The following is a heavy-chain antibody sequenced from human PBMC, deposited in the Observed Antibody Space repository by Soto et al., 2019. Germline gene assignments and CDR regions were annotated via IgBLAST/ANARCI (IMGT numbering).Heavy chain of an antibody. J-gene: IGHJ4*02. D-gene: IGHD1-26*01. Sequence: SVKVSCKTSGGTFSSYAMSCVRQAPGQGLEWMGGIIPIFGTTNYAQKFQGRVTITADESTSTTYLELSSLRSEDTAVYYCARRGTWSGSNYGGVDYYFDYWGQGTLVTVS. CDR1: GGTFSSYA. CDR3: ARRGTWSGSNYGGVDYYFDY. V-gene: IGHV1-69*13. CDR2: IIPIFGTT.